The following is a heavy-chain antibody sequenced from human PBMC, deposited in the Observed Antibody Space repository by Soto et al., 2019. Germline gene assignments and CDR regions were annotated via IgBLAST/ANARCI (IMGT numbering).Heavy chain of an antibody. CDR2: IIPIFGTA. CDR3: ARERGSGPIYYFDY. V-gene: IGHV1-69*13. D-gene: IGHD3-10*01. J-gene: IGHJ4*02. Sequence: AVEVSSKACRGAFSSYSIRSLQQAPGQGLEWMGGIIPIFGTANYAQKFQGRVTITADESTSTAYMELSSLRSEDTAVYFCARERGSGPIYYFDYWGQGTLVTVSS. CDR1: RGAFSSYS.